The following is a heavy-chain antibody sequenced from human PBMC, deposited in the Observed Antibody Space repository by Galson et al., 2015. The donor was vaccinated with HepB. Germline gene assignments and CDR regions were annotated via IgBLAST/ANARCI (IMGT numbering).Heavy chain of an antibody. J-gene: IGHJ4*02. CDR3: ASAPARAIPFWEFDY. D-gene: IGHD1-26*01. CDR2: ISAYNGNT. Sequence: SVKVSCKASGYTFTSYGISWVRQAPGQGLEWMGWISAYNGNTNYAQKLQGKVTMTTDTSTSTAYMELRSLRSEDTAVYYCASAPARAIPFWEFDYWGQGTLVTVSS. V-gene: IGHV1-18*04. CDR1: GYTFTSYG.